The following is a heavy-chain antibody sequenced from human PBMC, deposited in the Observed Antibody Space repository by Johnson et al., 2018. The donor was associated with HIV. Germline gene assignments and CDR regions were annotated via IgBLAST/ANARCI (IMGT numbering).Heavy chain of an antibody. J-gene: IGHJ3*02. D-gene: IGHD5-24*01. Sequence: QVQLVESGGGVVQPGGSLRLSCAASGFTFSDYYMSWIRQAPGKGLEWVALISDDGSSRYYAASVKGRFTIPRDTAKHTLYLQMNRLRIEDTGLYYCAKDGDDGDGPDGTKGAFDIWGQGTMVTVSS. CDR1: GFTFSDYY. CDR2: ISDDGSSR. V-gene: IGHV3-30-3*02. CDR3: AKDGDDGDGPDGTKGAFDI.